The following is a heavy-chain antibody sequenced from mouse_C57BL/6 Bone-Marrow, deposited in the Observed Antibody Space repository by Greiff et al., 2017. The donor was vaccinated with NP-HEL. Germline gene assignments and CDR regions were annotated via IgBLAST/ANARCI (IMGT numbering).Heavy chain of an antibody. CDR1: GYTFTSYW. CDR3: ARYGNYFAWFAY. D-gene: IGHD2-1*01. Sequence: QVQLQQPGAELVMPGASVKLSCKASGYTFTSYWMHWVKQRPGQGLEWIGEIDPSDSYTNYNQKFKGKSTLTVDKSSSTSYIQLSSLTSENSAVYYCARYGNYFAWFAYWGQGTLVTVSA. V-gene: IGHV1-69*01. J-gene: IGHJ3*01. CDR2: IDPSDSYT.